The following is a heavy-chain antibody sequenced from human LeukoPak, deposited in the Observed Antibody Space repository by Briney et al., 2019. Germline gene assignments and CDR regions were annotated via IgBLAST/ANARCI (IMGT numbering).Heavy chain of an antibody. CDR3: ARWYYDSSGYYSGMDV. CDR2: INAGNGNT. V-gene: IGHV1-3*01. CDR1: GYTFTSYA. D-gene: IGHD3-22*01. J-gene: IGHJ6*02. Sequence: ASVKVSYKASGYTFTSYAMHWVRQAPGQRLEWMGWINAGNGNTNYAQKLQGRVTMTTDTSTSTAYMELRSLRSDDTAVYYCARWYYDSSGYYSGMDVWGQGTTVTVSS.